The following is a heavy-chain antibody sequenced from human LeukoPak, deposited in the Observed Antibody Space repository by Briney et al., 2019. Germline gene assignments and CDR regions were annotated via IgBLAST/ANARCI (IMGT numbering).Heavy chain of an antibody. J-gene: IGHJ6*03. D-gene: IGHD2/OR15-2a*01. V-gene: IGHV3-23*01. CDR2: LSSSGSRT. Sequence: GGSLRLSCKASGFSLSTFAMSWVRRASGKGLELVSTLSSSGSRTYYAESVKGRFTISRDTSMNTVFLQMNSLRGDDTAIYYCAKNKGQLVPNYCMNVWGKGTTVTVS. CDR1: GFSLSTFA. CDR3: AKNKGQLVPNYCMNV.